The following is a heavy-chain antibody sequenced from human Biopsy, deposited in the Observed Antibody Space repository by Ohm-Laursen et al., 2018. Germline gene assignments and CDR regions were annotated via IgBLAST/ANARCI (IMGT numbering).Heavy chain of an antibody. V-gene: IGHV4-4*07. CDR1: GDSVTKYY. J-gene: IGHJ3*01. Sequence: SQTLSLTCPVSGDSVTKYYWSWIRQPAGKGLEWIGRIYPGGSTNYNPSLKSRVTMSVDTSKKQLSLRLRSVTAADTAMYYCASVVLGPTNDAFDLWGQGTMVVVSS. CDR3: ASVVLGPTNDAFDL. CDR2: IYPGGST. D-gene: IGHD3-22*01.